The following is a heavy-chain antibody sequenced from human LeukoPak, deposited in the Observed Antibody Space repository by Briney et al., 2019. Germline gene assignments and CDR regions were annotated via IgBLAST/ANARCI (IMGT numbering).Heavy chain of an antibody. CDR1: GGSISSSSYY. CDR3: ARNSMWSSGWRKHYYYYYMDV. J-gene: IGHJ6*03. V-gene: IGHV4-39*07. D-gene: IGHD6-19*01. Sequence: SETLSLTCTVSGGSISSSSYYWGWIRQPPGKGLEWIGSIYYSGSTYYNPSLKSRVTISVDTSKNQFSLKLSSVTAADTAVYYCARNSMWSSGWRKHYYYYYMDVWGKGTTVTVSS. CDR2: IYYSGST.